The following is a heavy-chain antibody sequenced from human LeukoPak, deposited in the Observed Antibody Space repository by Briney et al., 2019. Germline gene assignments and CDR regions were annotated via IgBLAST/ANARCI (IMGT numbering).Heavy chain of an antibody. CDR3: TREVDDYGRYYFDY. CDR2: IRSKAYGGTT. J-gene: IGHJ4*02. Sequence: GGSLRLSCTASGFTFGDYAMSWVRQAPGKGLEWVGFIRSKAYGGTTEYAASVKGRFTISRDDSKSIAYLQMNSLKTEDTAVYYCTREVDDYGRYYFDYWGRGTLVTVSS. V-gene: IGHV3-49*04. CDR1: GFTFGDYA. D-gene: IGHD4-17*01.